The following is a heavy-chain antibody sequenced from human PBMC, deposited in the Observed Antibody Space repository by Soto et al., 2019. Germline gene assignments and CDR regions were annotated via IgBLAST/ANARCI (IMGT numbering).Heavy chain of an antibody. Sequence: GGSLRLSCAASGFTFSSYGMHWVRQAPGKGLEWVAVISYDGSNKYYADSVKGRFTISRDNSKNTLYLQMNSLIAEDTAMYYCAKDLFPIVVVPAARGGLWDDDYWGQGTLVTVSS. D-gene: IGHD2-2*01. CDR2: ISYDGSNK. CDR3: AKDLFPIVVVPAARGGLWDDDY. J-gene: IGHJ4*02. CDR1: GFTFSSYG. V-gene: IGHV3-30*18.